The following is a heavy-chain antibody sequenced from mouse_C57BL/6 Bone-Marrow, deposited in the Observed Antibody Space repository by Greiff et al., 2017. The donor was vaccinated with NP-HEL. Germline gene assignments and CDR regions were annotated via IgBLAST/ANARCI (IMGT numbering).Heavy chain of an antibody. CDR2: IDPENGDT. Sequence: EVQRVESGAELVRPGASVKLSCTASGFNIKDDYMHWVKQRPEQGLAWIGWIDPENGDTEYASKFQGKATITADTSSNTAYLQLSSLTSEDTAVYYCTYYGSPWFAYWGQGTLVTVSA. CDR3: TYYGSPWFAY. J-gene: IGHJ3*01. D-gene: IGHD1-1*01. CDR1: GFNIKDDY. V-gene: IGHV14-4*01.